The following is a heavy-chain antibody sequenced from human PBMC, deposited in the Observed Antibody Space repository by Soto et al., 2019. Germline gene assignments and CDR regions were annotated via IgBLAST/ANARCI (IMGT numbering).Heavy chain of an antibody. D-gene: IGHD3-3*01. CDR3: AEDGGQGADP. Sequence: EVQLVESGGGLVQPGGSLRLSCAASGFTVSSNYMSWVRQAPGKGLEWVSVIYSGGSTYYADSVKGRFTISRGNSKNTVDLQIDSLGAQGTAGFYGAEDGGQGADPWGQGTLVTVSS. CDR2: IYSGGST. J-gene: IGHJ5*02. CDR1: GFTVSSNY. V-gene: IGHV3-66*01.